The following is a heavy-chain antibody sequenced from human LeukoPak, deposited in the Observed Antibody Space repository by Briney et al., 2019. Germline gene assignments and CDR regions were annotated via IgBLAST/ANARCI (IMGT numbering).Heavy chain of an antibody. CDR3: ARGIFERVYAFDI. V-gene: IGHV3-74*01. D-gene: IGHD3-3*01. CDR1: GFTFSSYW. J-gene: IGHJ3*02. CDR2: INSDGSST. Sequence: QAGGSLRLSCAASGFTFSSYWMPWVRQAPGKGLVWVSRINSDGSSTSYADSVKGRFTISRDNAKNTLYPQMNSLRAEDTAVYYCARGIFERVYAFDIWGQGTMVTVSS.